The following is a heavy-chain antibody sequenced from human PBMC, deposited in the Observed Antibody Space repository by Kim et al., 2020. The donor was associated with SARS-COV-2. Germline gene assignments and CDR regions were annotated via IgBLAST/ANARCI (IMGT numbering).Heavy chain of an antibody. CDR1: GGSFSGYY. Sequence: SETLSLTCAVYGGSFSGYYWSWIRQPPGKGLEWIGEINHSGSTNYNPSLKSRVTISVATSKNQFSLKLSSVTAADTAVYYCAQTGYSSSWYPGSWFDPWGQGTLVTVSS. CDR3: AQTGYSSSWYPGSWFDP. D-gene: IGHD6-13*01. CDR2: INHSGST. J-gene: IGHJ5*02. V-gene: IGHV4-34*01.